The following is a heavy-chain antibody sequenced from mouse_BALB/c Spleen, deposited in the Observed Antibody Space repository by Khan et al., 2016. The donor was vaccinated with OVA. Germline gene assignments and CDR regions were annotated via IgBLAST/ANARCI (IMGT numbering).Heavy chain of an antibody. CDR1: GFAFNSYD. CDR2: ISNTGSYT. CDR3: TRPSYYGNPWFTY. D-gene: IGHD2-10*01. J-gene: IGHJ3*01. V-gene: IGHV5-9*02. Sequence: EVELVESGGGLVKPGGSLKLSCEVSGFAFNSYDMSWVRQTPEKRLEWVATISNTGSYTYYPDSVKGRFTISRDTARNTLYLQMSSLRSEDTALYYCTRPSYYGNPWFTYWGQGTLVTVSA.